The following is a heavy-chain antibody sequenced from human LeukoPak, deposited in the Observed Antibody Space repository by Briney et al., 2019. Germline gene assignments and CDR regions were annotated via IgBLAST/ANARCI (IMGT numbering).Heavy chain of an antibody. CDR2: IIPIFGTA. Sequence: SVKVSCKASGGTFSSYAISWVRQAPGQGLEWMGGIIPIFGTANYAQKFQGRVTITADKSTSTAYMELSSLRSEDTAVYYCARERRILGSSSDKFDYWGQGTLVTVSS. V-gene: IGHV1-69*06. CDR1: GGTFSSYA. J-gene: IGHJ4*02. CDR3: ARERRILGSSSDKFDY. D-gene: IGHD6-6*01.